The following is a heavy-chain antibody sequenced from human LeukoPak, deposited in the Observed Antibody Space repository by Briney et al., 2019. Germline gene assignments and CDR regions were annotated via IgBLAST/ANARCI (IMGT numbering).Heavy chain of an antibody. J-gene: IGHJ4*02. V-gene: IGHV4-34*01. D-gene: IGHD3-16*01. CDR3: ASWGRGSSYFDY. CDR1: GGSISSYY. CDR2: INHSGST. Sequence: PSETLSLTCTVSGGSISSYYWSWIRQPPGKGLEWIGEINHSGSTNYNPSLKSRVTISVDTSKNQFSLKLSSVTAADTAVYYCASWGRGSSYFDYWGQGTLVTVSS.